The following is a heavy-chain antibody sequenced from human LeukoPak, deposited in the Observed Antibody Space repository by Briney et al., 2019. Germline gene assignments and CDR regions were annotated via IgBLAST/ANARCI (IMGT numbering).Heavy chain of an antibody. CDR1: GFTFSSYA. J-gene: IGHJ4*02. CDR2: ISRSGDSI. CDR3: VKGTYTAAH. V-gene: IGHV3-64D*06. D-gene: IGHD1-14*01. Sequence: GGSLRLSCSASGFTFSSYAMHWVRQAPGKGLEYVSAISRSGDSIYYADSVKGRISISRDNSKNTLYLRMSSLRAEDTAVYYCVKGTYTAAHWGQGTLVTVSS.